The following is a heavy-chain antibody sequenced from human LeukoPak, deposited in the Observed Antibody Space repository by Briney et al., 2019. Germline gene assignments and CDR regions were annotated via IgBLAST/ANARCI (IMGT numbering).Heavy chain of an antibody. Sequence: ASVKVSCKASGGTFSSYAISWVRQAPGQGLEWMGWISAYNGNTNYAQKLQGRVTMTTDTSTSTAYMELSSLRSEDTAVYYCARGFQWLVRGSGYWGQGTLVTVSS. CDR3: ARGFQWLVRGSGY. J-gene: IGHJ4*02. CDR1: GGTFSSYA. V-gene: IGHV1-18*01. CDR2: ISAYNGNT. D-gene: IGHD6-19*01.